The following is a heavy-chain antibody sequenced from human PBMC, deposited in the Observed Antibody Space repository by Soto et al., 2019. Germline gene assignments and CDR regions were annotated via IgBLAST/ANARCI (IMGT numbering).Heavy chain of an antibody. CDR2: IWYDGSNK. CDR1: GFTFSSYG. J-gene: IGHJ6*03. Sequence: PGGSLRLSCAASGFTFSSYGMHWVRQAPGKGLEWVAVIWYDGSNKYYADSVKGRFTISRDNSKNTLNLQMNSLRAEDTAVYYCARDGTDCSSTSCYGWNYYYYMDVWGKGTTVTVSS. D-gene: IGHD2-2*01. V-gene: IGHV3-33*01. CDR3: ARDGTDCSSTSCYGWNYYYYMDV.